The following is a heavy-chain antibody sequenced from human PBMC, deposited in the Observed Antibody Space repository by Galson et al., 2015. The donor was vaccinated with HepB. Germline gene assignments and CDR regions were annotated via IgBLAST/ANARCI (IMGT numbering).Heavy chain of an antibody. CDR1: GLTVSSNY. V-gene: IGHV3-53*01. Sequence: SLRLSCAASGLTVSSNYMSWVRQAPGKGLEWASVIHRGGSTYYADSVKGRFTISRDYSKNTLYLQMNSLRAEDTAVYYCATYYGSDYWGQGTLVTVSS. J-gene: IGHJ4*02. CDR2: IHRGGST. D-gene: IGHD4-17*01. CDR3: ATYYGSDY.